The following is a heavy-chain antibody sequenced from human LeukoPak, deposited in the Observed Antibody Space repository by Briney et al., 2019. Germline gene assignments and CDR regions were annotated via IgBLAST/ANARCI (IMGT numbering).Heavy chain of an antibody. V-gene: IGHV1-18*01. Sequence: ASVKVSCKASGYTFTSYGISWVRQAPGQGLEWMGWISAYNGNTNYAQKLQGRVTMTTDTSTSTAYMELRSLRSDDTAVYYCARNKYYDFWSGYSDWGKGTLVTVSS. D-gene: IGHD3-3*01. CDR2: ISAYNGNT. CDR3: ARNKYYDFWSGYSD. CDR1: GYTFTSYG. J-gene: IGHJ4*02.